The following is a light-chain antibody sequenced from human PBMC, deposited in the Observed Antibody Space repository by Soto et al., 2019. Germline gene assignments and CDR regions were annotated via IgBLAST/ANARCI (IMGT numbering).Light chain of an antibody. V-gene: IGKV3-20*01. Sequence: EIVLTQSPDTLSLSPGKRATLSCRASQSLSTTDLVWYQQRSGQPPRLVIVETFSTATGIPARFSGSGSGTDFTLTISRLEPEDSAVYYCQQYGSSPYTFGRGTRLEIQ. J-gene: IGKJ5*01. CDR2: ETF. CDR3: QQYGSSPYT. CDR1: QSLSTTD.